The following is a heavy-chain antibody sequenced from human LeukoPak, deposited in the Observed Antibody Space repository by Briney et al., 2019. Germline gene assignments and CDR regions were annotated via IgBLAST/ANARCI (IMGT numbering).Heavy chain of an antibody. CDR2: IWYDGSNK. V-gene: IGHV3-33*06. Sequence: GGSLRLSCAASGFTFSSYGMHWVRQAPGKGLEWVAVIWYDGSNKYYADSVKGRFTISRDNSKNTLYLQMNSLRAEDTAVYYCAKDSDLSSSTWFDPWGQGTLVTVSS. CDR3: AKDSDLSSSTWFDP. D-gene: IGHD6-6*01. J-gene: IGHJ5*02. CDR1: GFTFSSYG.